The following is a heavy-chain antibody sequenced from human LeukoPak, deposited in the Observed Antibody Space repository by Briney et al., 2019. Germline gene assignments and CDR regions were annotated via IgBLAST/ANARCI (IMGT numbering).Heavy chain of an antibody. J-gene: IGHJ4*02. CDR3: ARSRRRWSTFDY. CDR1: GGSFSGYY. V-gene: IGHV4-34*01. Sequence: SETLSLTCAVYGGSFSGYYWSWIRQPPGKGLEWIGEINHSGSTYYNPSLKGRVTISVDTSKNQFSLNLTSVTVTDTAVYYCARSRRRWSTFDYWGQGTLVTVSS. D-gene: IGHD6-13*01. CDR2: INHSGST.